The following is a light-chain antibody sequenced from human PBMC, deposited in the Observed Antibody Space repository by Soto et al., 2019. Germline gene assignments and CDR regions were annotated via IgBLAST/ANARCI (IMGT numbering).Light chain of an antibody. V-gene: IGKV3-20*01. J-gene: IGKJ5*01. CDR2: GAS. Sequence: EIVLTQSPGTLSLSPGERATLSCRASQSVSSSYLAWYQQKPGQAPRLLIYGASSRAAGIPDRFSGSGSGADFTLTISRLKPEDFAVYYCQQYVNSPGTFGQGTRLEIK. CDR1: QSVSSSY. CDR3: QQYVNSPGT.